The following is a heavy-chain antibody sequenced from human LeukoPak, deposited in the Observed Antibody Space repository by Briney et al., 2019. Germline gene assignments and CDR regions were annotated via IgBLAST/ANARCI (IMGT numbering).Heavy chain of an antibody. CDR2: ISSGGST. Sequence: GGSLRLSCAASGFTVSSNYMSWVREAPGNGLECVSVISSGGSTYYADSVKGRFTISRDNSKNTVYLQMNSLRAEDTAVYYCAKELGYCSSTSCSARSRNYYYYMDVWGKGTTVTVSS. CDR3: AKELGYCSSTSCSARSRNYYYYMDV. CDR1: GFTVSSNY. J-gene: IGHJ6*03. D-gene: IGHD2-2*01. V-gene: IGHV3-53*01.